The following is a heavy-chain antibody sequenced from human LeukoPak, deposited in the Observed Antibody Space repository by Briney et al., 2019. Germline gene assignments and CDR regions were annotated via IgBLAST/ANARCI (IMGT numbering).Heavy chain of an antibody. CDR2: INTDGSST. J-gene: IGHJ3*02. Sequence: QTGGSLRLSCAASGFTFSGYGMHWVRQAPGKGLVWVSRINTDGSSTSYADSVKGRFTISRDNAKNTLYLQMNSLRAEDTAVYYCARDPQYSSSLALLDAFDIWGQGTMVTVSS. CDR3: ARDPQYSSSLALLDAFDI. D-gene: IGHD6-6*01. V-gene: IGHV3-74*01. CDR1: GFTFSGYG.